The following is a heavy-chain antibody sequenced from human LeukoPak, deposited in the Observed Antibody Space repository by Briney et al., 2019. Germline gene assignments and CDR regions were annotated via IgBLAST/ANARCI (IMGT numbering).Heavy chain of an antibody. J-gene: IGHJ4*02. CDR3: AAWTDRGYNF. Sequence: PGGSLRLSCAASGFSFSGSWMNWVRQAPGKGPEWVANINPDGSQKRFVDSVMGRFTMSRDNAKNSLYLQMNSLRSEDTAVFYCAAWTDRGYNFWGQGTLVTVSS. CDR2: INPDGSQK. CDR1: GFSFSGSW. D-gene: IGHD5-24*01. V-gene: IGHV3-7*01.